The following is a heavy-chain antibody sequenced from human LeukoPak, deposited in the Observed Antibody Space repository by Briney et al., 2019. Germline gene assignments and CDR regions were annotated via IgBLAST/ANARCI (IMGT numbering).Heavy chain of an antibody. J-gene: IGHJ4*02. CDR2: INPNSGGT. CDR3: AREYSSSSGNDYFDY. D-gene: IGHD6-6*01. Sequence: ASVKVSCKASGYTFTGYYMHWVRQAPGQGLEWMGWINPNSGGTNYAQKFQGRVTMTRDTSISTAYMELSRLRSDDTAVYYCAREYSSSSGNDYFDYWGQGTLVTVSS. CDR1: GYTFTGYY. V-gene: IGHV1-2*02.